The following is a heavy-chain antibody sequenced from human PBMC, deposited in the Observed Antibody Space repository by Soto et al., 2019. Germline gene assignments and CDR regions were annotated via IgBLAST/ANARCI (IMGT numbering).Heavy chain of an antibody. J-gene: IGHJ3*01. Sequence: QVQLQESGPGLVKPSGTLSLTCAVSGGSISSSHWWTWVRQSPGKGLEYIGEISHSGTSNSNPSLKSRVTLSVDMSKNHFSLTLTSVTAADTAVYYCARVVLSITRGAFDAWGQGTPVIVSS. CDR2: ISHSGTS. CDR3: ARVVLSITRGAFDA. V-gene: IGHV4-4*02. CDR1: GGSISSSHW. D-gene: IGHD1-20*01.